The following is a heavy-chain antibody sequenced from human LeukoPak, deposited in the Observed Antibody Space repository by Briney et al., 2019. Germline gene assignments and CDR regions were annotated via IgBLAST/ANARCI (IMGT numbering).Heavy chain of an antibody. D-gene: IGHD1-26*01. J-gene: IGHJ4*02. CDR1: GYSISSGYY. CDR2: IYQSGST. CDR3: ARRAFPDYFDY. Sequence: PSETLSLTCAVSGYSISSGYYWGWIRQPPGKGLEWIGSIYQSGSTNYNPSLKSRVTISVDTSKNQFSVNLSSVTAADTAVYYCARRAFPDYFDYWGQGTLVTVSS. V-gene: IGHV4-38-2*01.